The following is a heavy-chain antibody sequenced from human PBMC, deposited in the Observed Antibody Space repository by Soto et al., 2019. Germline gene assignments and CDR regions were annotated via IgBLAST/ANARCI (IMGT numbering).Heavy chain of an antibody. J-gene: IGHJ5*02. CDR2: IYHIGSP. V-gene: IGHV4-31*03. D-gene: IGHD3-22*01. Sequence: PSETLSLTCTVSGRSVSSGGYYWTWIRQHPGRGLEWIGYIYHIGSPYYNPSLESRVTISLDTSKNQFSLNLTSVTAADTAIYYCVRDRAMDSSGHWFDTWGQRTLVTVSS. CDR3: VRDRAMDSSGHWFDT. CDR1: GRSVSSGGYY.